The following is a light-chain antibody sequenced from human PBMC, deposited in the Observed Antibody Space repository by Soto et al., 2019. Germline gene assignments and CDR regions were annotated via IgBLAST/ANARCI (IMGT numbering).Light chain of an antibody. V-gene: IGLV2-23*01. CDR2: EAT. Sequence: QSALTQPASVSGSPGQSITISCTGTSSDIGTYNLVSWYQQHPGKAPKLIIYEATKRPSGGSNRFSGSKSGNTASLTISGLQTEDEADYYCCSYAGGSTLVFGGGTKLTVL. CDR3: CSYAGGSTLV. CDR1: SSDIGTYNL. J-gene: IGLJ3*02.